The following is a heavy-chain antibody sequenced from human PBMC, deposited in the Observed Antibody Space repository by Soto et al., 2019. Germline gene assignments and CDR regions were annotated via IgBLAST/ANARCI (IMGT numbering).Heavy chain of an antibody. V-gene: IGHV4-31*01. CDR1: GGSISSGGYY. CDR2: IYYSGST. Sequence: QVQLQESGPGLVKPSQTLSLTCTVSGGSISSGGYYWSWIRQHPGKGLEWIGYIYYSGSTYYNHSLNSQVTISVDTSKNQYSLKLSSVTAADTAVYYCARHRGRVKQWLVRGPGGAFDIWGQGTMVTVSS. D-gene: IGHD6-19*01. J-gene: IGHJ3*02. CDR3: ARHRGRVKQWLVRGPGGAFDI.